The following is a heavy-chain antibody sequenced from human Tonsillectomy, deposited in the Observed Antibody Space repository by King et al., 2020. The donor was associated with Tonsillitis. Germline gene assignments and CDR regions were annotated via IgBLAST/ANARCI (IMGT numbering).Heavy chain of an antibody. D-gene: IGHD6-19*01. CDR3: ARDRSGWDPFDY. CDR2: ISTYNGNT. Sequence: VQLVESGAEVKKPGASVKVSCKASGYTLSSYGISWVRQAPGQGLEWMGWISTYNGNTNSAQKLQGRVTMTTDTSTSTAYMELRSLRSDDTAVYDCARDRSGWDPFDYWGQGTLVTVSS. CDR1: GYTLSSYG. V-gene: IGHV1-18*04. J-gene: IGHJ4*02.